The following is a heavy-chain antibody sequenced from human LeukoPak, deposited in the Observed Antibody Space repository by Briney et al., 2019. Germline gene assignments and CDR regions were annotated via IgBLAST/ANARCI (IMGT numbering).Heavy chain of an antibody. V-gene: IGHV4-61*01. CDR2: IYYSGST. J-gene: IGHJ3*02. CDR3: ARERDSFTPYAFDI. D-gene: IGHD3-3*01. Sequence: PSETLSLTCTVSGGSISSSSYYWGWIRQPPGKGLEWIGYIYYSGSTNYNPSLKSRVTISVDTSKNQFSLKLSSVTAADTAVYYCARERDSFTPYAFDIWGQGTMVTVSS. CDR1: GGSISSSSYY.